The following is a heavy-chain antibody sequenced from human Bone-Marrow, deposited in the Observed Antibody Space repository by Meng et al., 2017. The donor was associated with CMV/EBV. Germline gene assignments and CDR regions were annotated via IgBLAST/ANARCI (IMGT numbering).Heavy chain of an antibody. J-gene: IGHJ6*02. D-gene: IGHD1-26*01. CDR2: INPSGGST. Sequence: ASVKVSCKASGYTFTSYYMHWVRQAPGQGLEWMGIINPSGGSTSYAQKFQGRVTMTRDTSTSTVYMELSSLRSEDTAVYYCARDHSGSYKIYGMDVWGQGTTVTFPS. CDR3: ARDHSGSYKIYGMDV. CDR1: GYTFTSYY. V-gene: IGHV1-46*01.